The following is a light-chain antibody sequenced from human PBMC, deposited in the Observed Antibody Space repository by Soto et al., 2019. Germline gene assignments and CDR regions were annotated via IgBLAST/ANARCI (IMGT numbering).Light chain of an antibody. CDR2: GAS. Sequence: IVLTQSPGTLCLSPWERAKLYCRASQSVSSSFLAWYQQKVGQAPRLLIYGASSRATGIPDRFSGSGSGTDFTLTISRLEPEDFAVYYCQQYGSSPRTFGQGTRPEV. CDR1: QSVSSSF. V-gene: IGKV3-20*01. J-gene: IGKJ5*01. CDR3: QQYGSSPRT.